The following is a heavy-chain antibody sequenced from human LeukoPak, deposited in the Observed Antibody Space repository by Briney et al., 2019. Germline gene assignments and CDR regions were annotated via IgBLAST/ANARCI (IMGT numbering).Heavy chain of an antibody. J-gene: IGHJ4*02. CDR3: ARHSRGSYRFDH. CDR2: IYYSGST. D-gene: IGHD1-26*01. Sequence: SETLSLTCTVSGGSISSSSYYWGWIRQPPGKGLEWIGSIYYSGSTYYNPSLKSRVTISVDTPKNQFSLKLSSVTAADTAVYYCARHSRGSYRFDHWGQGTLVTVSS. CDR1: GGSISSSSYY. V-gene: IGHV4-39*01.